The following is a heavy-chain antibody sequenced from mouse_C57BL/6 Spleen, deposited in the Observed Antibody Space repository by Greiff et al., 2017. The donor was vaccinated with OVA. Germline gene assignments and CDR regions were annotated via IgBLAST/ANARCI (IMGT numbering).Heavy chain of an antibody. CDR3: AKSYGSSYPTWFAY. CDR1: GYAFSSSW. J-gene: IGHJ3*01. D-gene: IGHD1-1*01. CDR2: IYPGGGDT. Sequence: QVQLQQSGPELVKPGASVKISCKASGYAFSSSWMNWVKQRPGKGLEWIGRIYPGGGDTNYNGKVKGQATLTADKSTSTAYMQLSSLTSEDSAVYFGAKSYGSSYPTWFAYWGQGTLVTVSA. V-gene: IGHV1-82*01.